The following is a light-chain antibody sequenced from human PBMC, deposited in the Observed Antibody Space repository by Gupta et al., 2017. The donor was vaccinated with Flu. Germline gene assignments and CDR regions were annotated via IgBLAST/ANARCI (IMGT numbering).Light chain of an antibody. CDR2: ENS. Sequence: QSALTQPPSESEAPGQRVTISCSGSNSTVGNNYVSWYQHLPVNAPTILIYENSVRPSGIPDRFSGSKSGATATLGITGLRTEDEADYYCGVWDGSLVVDYVFGTGTKVSVL. CDR1: NSTVGNNY. CDR3: GVWDGSLVVDYV. V-gene: IGLV1-51*02. J-gene: IGLJ1*01.